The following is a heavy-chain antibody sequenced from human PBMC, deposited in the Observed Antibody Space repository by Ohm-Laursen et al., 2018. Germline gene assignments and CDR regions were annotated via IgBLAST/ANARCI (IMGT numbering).Heavy chain of an antibody. Sequence: SLRLSCAASGFNFSAYGMHWVRQAPGKGLEWVSAISGSGGSTYYADSVKGRFTISRDNSKNTLYLQMNSLRAEDTAVYYCAKGGDGDYWGQGTLVTVSS. CDR3: AKGGDGDY. CDR2: ISGSGGST. J-gene: IGHJ4*02. D-gene: IGHD2-21*02. V-gene: IGHV3-23*01. CDR1: GFNFSAYG.